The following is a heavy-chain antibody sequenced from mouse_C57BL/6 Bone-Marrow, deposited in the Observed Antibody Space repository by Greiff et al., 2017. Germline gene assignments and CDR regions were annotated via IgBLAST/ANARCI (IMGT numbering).Heavy chain of an antibody. D-gene: IGHD3-3*01. CDR1: GYTFTDYN. V-gene: IGHV1-22*01. J-gene: IGHJ2*01. Sequence: EVQLQQPGPELVKPGASVKLSCKASGYTFTDYNMHWVKQSHGQSLEWIGYINPNNGGTSYNQKFKGKATLTVNKSSSTAYMELRSLTSEDSAVYYCAGGPRGYYFDYWGQGTTLTVSS. CDR2: INPNNGGT. CDR3: AGGPRGYYFDY.